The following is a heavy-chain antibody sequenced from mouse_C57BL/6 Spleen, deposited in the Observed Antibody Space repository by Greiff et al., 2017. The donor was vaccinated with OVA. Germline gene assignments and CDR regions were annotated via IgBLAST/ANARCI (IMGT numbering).Heavy chain of an antibody. V-gene: IGHV1-15*01. J-gene: IGHJ3*01. Sequence: VNLVESGAELVRPGASVTLSCKASGYTFTDYEMHWVKQTPVHGLEWIGAIDPETGGTAYNQKFKGKAILTADKSSSTAYMELRSLTSEDSAVYYCTRSGEAYWGQGTLVTVSA. CDR2: IDPETGGT. CDR1: GYTFTDYE. CDR3: TRSGEAY.